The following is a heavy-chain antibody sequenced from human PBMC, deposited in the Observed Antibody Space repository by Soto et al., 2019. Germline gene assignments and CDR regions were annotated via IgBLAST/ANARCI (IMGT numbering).Heavy chain of an antibody. D-gene: IGHD3-3*01. Sequence: EVQLVESGGGLVQPGGSLKVSCAASGFTFSGSAMHWVRQASGKGLEWVGRIRSKANSYATAYAVSVKGRFTISRDDSRNTAYLQMNSLKTEDTAVYYCARGVYDFWSGHPKGPDHWGQGTVVTVSS. J-gene: IGHJ4*02. CDR2: IRSKANSYAT. CDR3: ARGVYDFWSGHPKGPDH. V-gene: IGHV3-73*02. CDR1: GFTFSGSA.